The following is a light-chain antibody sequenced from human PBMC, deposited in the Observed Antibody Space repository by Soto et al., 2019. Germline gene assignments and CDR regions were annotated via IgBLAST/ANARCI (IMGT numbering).Light chain of an antibody. CDR3: QEYNSWPPYT. V-gene: IGKV3-15*01. Sequence: EILMTQSPATLSVSPGERATLSCRASENVNNNLAWYQQKPGQAPRLLIYGASTRATGIPARFSGSGSETEFTLTISSLQSEDFAVYYCQEYNSWPPYTFGQGTKVDIK. CDR2: GAS. CDR1: ENVNNN. J-gene: IGKJ2*01.